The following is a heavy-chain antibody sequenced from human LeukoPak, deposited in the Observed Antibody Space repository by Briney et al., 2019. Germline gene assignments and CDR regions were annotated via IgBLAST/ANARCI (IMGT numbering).Heavy chain of an antibody. CDR1: GGSMSSYY. D-gene: IGHD5-24*01. CDR2: IHYSGST. V-gene: IGHV4-59*01. J-gene: IGHJ4*02. Sequence: SETLSLTCTVSGGSMSSYYWSWIRQPPGKGLEWIGHIHYSGSTNYNPSLKSRVTISVDTSKNQFSLRLSSVTTTDTALYCCARGGYNDYFDYWGQGTLVTVSS. CDR3: ARGGYNDYFDY.